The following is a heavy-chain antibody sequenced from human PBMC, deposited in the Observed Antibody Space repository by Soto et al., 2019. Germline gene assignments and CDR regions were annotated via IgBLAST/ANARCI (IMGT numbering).Heavy chain of an antibody. CDR3: AREEGYCNGGPCYRGAFDF. D-gene: IGHD2-15*01. CDR1: GFTFSEYS. J-gene: IGHJ3*01. Sequence: EVQLVVSGGGLVKPGGSPRLSCAASGFTFSEYSMLWVRQAPGKGLEWLAFIGNSNNPTFYADSVRGRFTISRDNPKNSVYLQMNSLREEDTAVYFCAREEGYCNGGPCYRGAFDFWGQGTIVTVSS. V-gene: IGHV3-21*02. CDR2: IGNSNNPT.